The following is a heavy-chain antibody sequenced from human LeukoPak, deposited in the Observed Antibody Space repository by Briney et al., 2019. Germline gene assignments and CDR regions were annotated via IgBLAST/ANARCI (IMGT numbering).Heavy chain of an antibody. D-gene: IGHD1-14*01. CDR1: GGSISSYY. Sequence: SETLSLTCTVSGGSISSYYWSWIRQPPGKGLEWIGYIYYSGSTNYNPSLKSRVTISVDTSKNQFSLKLSSVTAADTAVYYCARAPTAAPADTWGQGTMVTVSS. CDR2: IYYSGST. CDR3: ARAPTAAPADT. J-gene: IGHJ3*02. V-gene: IGHV4-59*01.